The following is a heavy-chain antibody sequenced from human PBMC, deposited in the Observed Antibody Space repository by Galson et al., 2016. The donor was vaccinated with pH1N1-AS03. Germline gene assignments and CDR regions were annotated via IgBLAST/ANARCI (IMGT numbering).Heavy chain of an antibody. D-gene: IGHD2-8*01. V-gene: IGHV3-30*03. CDR2: ISYDGVTE. CDR3: FEINNG. CDR1: GFTFSRYP. Sequence: SLRLSCAASGFTFSRYPIHWVRQAPGKGLGWEALISYDGVTEHYADSVKGRFTITRDNARNTLYLQMNSLRAEDTAVYYCFEINNGGGQGTLVTVSS. J-gene: IGHJ4*02.